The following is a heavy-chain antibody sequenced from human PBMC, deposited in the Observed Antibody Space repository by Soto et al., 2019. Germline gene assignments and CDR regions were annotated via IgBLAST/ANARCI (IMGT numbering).Heavy chain of an antibody. CDR2: IYHSGST. J-gene: IGHJ4*02. D-gene: IGHD3-22*01. V-gene: IGHV4-4*02. Sequence: KPSETLSLTCAVSGGSISSSNWWSWVRQPPGKGLEWIGEIYHSGSTNYNPSLKSRVTISMDKSKNQFSLKLNSVTAADTAVYYCASNQDFYDSSGYYYWGQGTLVTVSS. CDR3: ASNQDFYDSSGYYY. CDR1: GGSISSSNW.